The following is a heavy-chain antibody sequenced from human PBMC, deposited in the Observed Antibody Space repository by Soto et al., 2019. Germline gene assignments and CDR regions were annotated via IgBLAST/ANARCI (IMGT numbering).Heavy chain of an antibody. CDR3: AGIGEDVYYGMDV. CDR2: IYSRGDT. J-gene: IGHJ6*02. V-gene: IGHV4-4*07. Sequence: SETLSLTGSVSGGSMRSYYWNWLRQPAGKGLEWIGRIYSRGDTNYNPSVKSRVTMSVDTSKNEFSLRLNSVTAADTAVYYCAGIGEDVYYGMDVWGQGTTVTVSS. CDR1: GGSMRSYY.